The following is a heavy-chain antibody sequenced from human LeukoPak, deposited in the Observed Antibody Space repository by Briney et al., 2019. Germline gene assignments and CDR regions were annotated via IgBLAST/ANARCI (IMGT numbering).Heavy chain of an antibody. D-gene: IGHD6-25*01. Sequence: ASVKVSCKASGGTFSSNAISSVRQAPGQGLEWMGGIIPIFGTANYAQKFQGRVTITADESTSTAYMELSSLRSEDTAGYYCARHEGTDSSGWEDAFDIWGQGTMVTVSS. J-gene: IGHJ3*02. V-gene: IGHV1-69*01. CDR1: GGTFSSNA. CDR3: ARHEGTDSSGWEDAFDI. CDR2: IIPIFGTA.